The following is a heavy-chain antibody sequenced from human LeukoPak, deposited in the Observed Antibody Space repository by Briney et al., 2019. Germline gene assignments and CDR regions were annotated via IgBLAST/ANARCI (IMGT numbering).Heavy chain of an antibody. D-gene: IGHD3-22*01. CDR3: ARESYYDSSGYRYMDLFDY. J-gene: IGHJ4*02. V-gene: IGHV1-8*01. CDR2: MNPNSGNT. CDR1: GYTFTSYD. Sequence: GASVKVSCKASGYTFTSYDINWVRQATGQGLEWMGWMNPNSGNTGYAQKFQGRVTMTRNTSISTAYMELSSLRAEDTAVYYCARESYYDSSGYRYMDLFDYWGQGTLVTVSS.